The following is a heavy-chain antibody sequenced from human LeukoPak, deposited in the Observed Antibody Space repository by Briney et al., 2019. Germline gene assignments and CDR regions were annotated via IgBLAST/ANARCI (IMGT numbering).Heavy chain of an antibody. Sequence: ASVKVSCKVSGYTLTELSMHWVRQAPGKGLEWMGGFDPEDGETIYAQKFQGRVTMTEDTSTDTAYMELSSLRSEDTAAYYCAIVLRFFPAVDYWGQGTLVTVSS. D-gene: IGHD3-3*01. J-gene: IGHJ4*02. CDR2: FDPEDGET. V-gene: IGHV1-24*01. CDR3: AIVLRFFPAVDY. CDR1: GYTLTELS.